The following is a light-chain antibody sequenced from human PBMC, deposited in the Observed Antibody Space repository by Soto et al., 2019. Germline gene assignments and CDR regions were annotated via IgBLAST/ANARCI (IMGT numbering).Light chain of an antibody. Sequence: QSVLTQPASVSGSPGQSITISCTGTSSDVGSYNLVSWYQQHPGKAPKLMIYEGSKRPSGVSNRFSGSTSGNTASLTISGLQAEDEADYYCCSYAGSSTVKVFGGGTKLTVL. CDR1: SSDVGSYNL. CDR2: EGS. V-gene: IGLV2-23*03. CDR3: CSYAGSSTVKV. J-gene: IGLJ2*01.